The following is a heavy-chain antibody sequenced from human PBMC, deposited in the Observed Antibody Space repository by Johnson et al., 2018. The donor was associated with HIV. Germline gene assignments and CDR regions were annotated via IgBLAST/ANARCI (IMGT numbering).Heavy chain of an antibody. V-gene: IGHV3-30*04. CDR1: GFTFSSYA. J-gene: IGHJ3*02. D-gene: IGHD3-3*01. CDR3: ARVATFGVVISDAFDI. CDR2: ISYDGNNK. Sequence: QVQLVESGGGVVQPGRSLRLSCAASGFTFSSYAMHWVRQAPAKGLEWVAVISYDGNNKYYVDSVKGRFTISRDNSKNTLYLQMNSLRSEDTAVYYCARVATFGVVISDAFDIWGQGTMVTVSS.